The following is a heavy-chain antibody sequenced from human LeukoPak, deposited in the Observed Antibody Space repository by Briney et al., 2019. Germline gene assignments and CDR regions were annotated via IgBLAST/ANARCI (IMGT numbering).Heavy chain of an antibody. D-gene: IGHD4-17*01. V-gene: IGHV4-31*03. Sequence: SQTLSLTCTVSGGSLSSGGYYWSWIRQHPGKGLEWLGYIYYSGSTYYNPSLKSRVTISVDTSKNQFSLKLSSVTAADTAVYYCARDGTVTTSDAFDIWGQGKMGTVSS. CDR3: ARDGTVTTSDAFDI. CDR1: GGSLSSGGYY. J-gene: IGHJ3*02. CDR2: IYYSGST.